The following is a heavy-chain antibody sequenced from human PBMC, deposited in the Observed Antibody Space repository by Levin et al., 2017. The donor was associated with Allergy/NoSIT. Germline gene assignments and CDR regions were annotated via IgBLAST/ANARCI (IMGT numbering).Heavy chain of an antibody. V-gene: IGHV3-64*01. CDR1: GFTFSSYA. CDR2: ISGSGGNT. Sequence: GGSLRLSCAASGFTFSSYAMHWFRQAPGKGLEYVSAISGSGGNTYYANSVKGRFTISRDNSKNTLYLQMGSLRAEDMAVYYCARRFGDYSGFDYWGQGTLVTVSS. CDR3: ARRFGDYSGFDY. D-gene: IGHD4-17*01. J-gene: IGHJ4*02.